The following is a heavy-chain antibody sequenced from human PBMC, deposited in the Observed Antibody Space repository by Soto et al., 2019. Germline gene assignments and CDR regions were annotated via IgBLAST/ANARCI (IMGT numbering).Heavy chain of an antibody. Sequence: GGSLRLSCAASGFTFSSYAMHWVRQAPGKGLEGVAVISYDGSNKYYADSVKGRFTISRDNSKNTLYLQMNSLRAEDTAVYYCARGLGSSSSTDPWGQGTLVTVSS. CDR1: GFTFSSYA. CDR3: ARGLGSSSSTDP. J-gene: IGHJ5*02. CDR2: ISYDGSNK. V-gene: IGHV3-30-3*01. D-gene: IGHD6-6*01.